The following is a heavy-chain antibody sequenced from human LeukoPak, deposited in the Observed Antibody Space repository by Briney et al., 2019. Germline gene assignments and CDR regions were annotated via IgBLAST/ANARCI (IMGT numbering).Heavy chain of an antibody. Sequence: SETLSLTCAVYGGSFSGYYWSWIRQPPGKGLEWIGEINHSGSTNYNPSLKSRVTISVDTSKNQFSLKLSSVTAADTAVYYCARASYGPGSYYIPFDYWGQGTLVTVSS. CDR1: GGSFSGYY. J-gene: IGHJ4*02. CDR2: INHSGST. D-gene: IGHD3-10*01. CDR3: ARASYGPGSYYIPFDY. V-gene: IGHV4-34*01.